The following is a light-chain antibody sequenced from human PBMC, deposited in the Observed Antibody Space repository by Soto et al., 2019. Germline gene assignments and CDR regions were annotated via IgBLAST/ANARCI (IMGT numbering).Light chain of an antibody. Sequence: EMFMTQSPATLSVSPGERATLSCRASQSVSSNLAWYQQKPGQAPRLLIYGASTRATGIPARFSGSGSGTEFTLTITSLQSEDFAVYYCQHYNNWPPYTFGQGTKVDIK. V-gene: IGKV3-15*01. J-gene: IGKJ2*01. CDR3: QHYNNWPPYT. CDR2: GAS. CDR1: QSVSSN.